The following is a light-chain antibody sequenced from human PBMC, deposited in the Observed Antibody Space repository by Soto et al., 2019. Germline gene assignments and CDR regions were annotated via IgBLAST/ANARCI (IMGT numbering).Light chain of an antibody. J-gene: IGLJ2*01. CDR1: SSDVGSYNR. CDR3: CSYTSSSVV. CDR2: EVS. Sequence: QSVLTQPPSVSGSPGQSVTISCTGTSSDVGSYNRVSWYQQPPGTAPKLMIYEVSNRPSGVPDRFSGSKSGNTASLTISGLQAEDEADYYCCSYTSSSVVFGGGTKLTVL. V-gene: IGLV2-18*02.